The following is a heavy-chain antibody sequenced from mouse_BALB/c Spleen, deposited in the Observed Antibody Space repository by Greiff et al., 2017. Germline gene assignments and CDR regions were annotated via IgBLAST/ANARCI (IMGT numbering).Heavy chain of an antibody. J-gene: IGHJ2*01. Sequence: QVQLQQSGAELVRPGTSVKVSCKASGYAFTNYLIEWVKQRPGQGLEWIGVINPGSGGTNYNEKFKGKATLTADKSSSTAYMQLSSLTSDDSAVYFCARAGGWLPLYYFDYWGQGTTLTVSS. D-gene: IGHD2-3*01. V-gene: IGHV1-54*01. CDR3: ARAGGWLPLYYFDY. CDR2: INPGSGGT. CDR1: GYAFTNYL.